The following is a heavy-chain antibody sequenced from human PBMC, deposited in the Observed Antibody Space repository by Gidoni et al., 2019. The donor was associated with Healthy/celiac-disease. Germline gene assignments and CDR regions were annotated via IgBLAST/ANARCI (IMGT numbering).Heavy chain of an antibody. D-gene: IGHD2-8*01. CDR2: INHSGST. J-gene: IGHJ4*02. Sequence: QVQLQQWGAGLLKPSETLSLTCAVYGGSFSGYYWSWIRQPPGKGLEWIGEINHSGSTNYNPSLKSRVTISVDTSKNQFSLKLSSVTAEDTAVYYCARGISIVLMVYYFDYWGQGTLVTVSS. V-gene: IGHV4-34*01. CDR3: ARGISIVLMVYYFDY. CDR1: GGSFSGYY.